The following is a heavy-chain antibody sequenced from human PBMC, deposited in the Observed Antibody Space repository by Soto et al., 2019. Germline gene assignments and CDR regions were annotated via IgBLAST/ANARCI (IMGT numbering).Heavy chain of an antibody. J-gene: IGHJ5*02. CDR2: FFIGGNT. V-gene: IGHV4-39*01. CDR3: ASPKIAFYNWFDP. Sequence: SETLSLTCTVSGGSISRSTYYWGWMRQPPGKGLEWIASFFIGGNTYYNPSLKSRVTISVDTSKNQFSLKLSSVTAADTAVYYCASPKIAFYNWFDPWGQGTLVTVSS. D-gene: IGHD3-3*02. CDR1: GGSISRSTYY.